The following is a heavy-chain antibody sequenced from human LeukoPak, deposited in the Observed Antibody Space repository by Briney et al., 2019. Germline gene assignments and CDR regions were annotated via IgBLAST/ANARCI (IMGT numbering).Heavy chain of an antibody. CDR3: ATGLKQPLVGGYMDV. V-gene: IGHV1-8*02. J-gene: IGHJ6*03. CDR2: MNPNSGNT. CDR1: GGTFSSYA. Sequence: GASVKVSCKASGGTFSSYAISWVRQATGKGLEGMGWMNPNSGNTGYAQKFQGRVTMTRNTSLSAAYMELSSLRSDDTAVYYCATGLKQPLVGGYMDVWGKGTTVTISS. D-gene: IGHD6-13*01.